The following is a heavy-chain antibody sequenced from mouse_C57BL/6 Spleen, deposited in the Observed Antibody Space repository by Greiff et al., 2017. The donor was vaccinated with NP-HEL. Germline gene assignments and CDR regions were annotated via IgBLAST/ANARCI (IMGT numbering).Heavy chain of an antibody. Sequence: QVQLQQPGAELVRPGTSVKVSCKASGYAFTNYLIEWVKQRPGQGLEWIGVINPGSGGTNYNEKFKGKATLTADKSSSTADMQLSSLTSEDSAVYFCARLTGTKDYWGQGTTLTVSS. J-gene: IGHJ2*01. V-gene: IGHV1-54*01. D-gene: IGHD4-1*01. CDR3: ARLTGTKDY. CDR1: GYAFTNYL. CDR2: INPGSGGT.